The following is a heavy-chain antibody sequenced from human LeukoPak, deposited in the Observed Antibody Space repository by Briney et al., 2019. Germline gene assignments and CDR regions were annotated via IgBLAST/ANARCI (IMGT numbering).Heavy chain of an antibody. Sequence: GRSLRLSCAASGFTFDDYAMHWVRQAPGKGLEWVSSITSSGTANYADSVKDRFLISRDNSKDTLYLQMNSLRAEDTAVYYCARVTGGYNLVDYWGQGTLVTVSS. D-gene: IGHD5-24*01. CDR1: GFTFDDYA. J-gene: IGHJ4*02. V-gene: IGHV3-9*01. CDR2: ITSSGTA. CDR3: ARVTGGYNLVDY.